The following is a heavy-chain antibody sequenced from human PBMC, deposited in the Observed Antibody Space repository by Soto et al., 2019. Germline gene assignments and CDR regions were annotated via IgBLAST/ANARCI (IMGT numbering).Heavy chain of an antibody. Sequence: SETPSLTCTVSGASISGFYWSWIRKSAGKGLEWIGRIYATGTTDYNPSLKSRVMMSVDTSKKQFSLKLRSVTAADTAVYYCVRDGTKTLRDWFDPWGQGISVTVSS. D-gene: IGHD1-1*01. J-gene: IGHJ5*02. V-gene: IGHV4-4*07. CDR3: VRDGTKTLRDWFDP. CDR1: GASISGFY. CDR2: IYATGTT.